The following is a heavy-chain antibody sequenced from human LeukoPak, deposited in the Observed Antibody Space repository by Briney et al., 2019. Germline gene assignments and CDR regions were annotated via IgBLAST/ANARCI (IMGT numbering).Heavy chain of an antibody. Sequence: GRSLRLSCAASGFTFSSYGIHWVRQAPGKGLEWVAVISSEGSYKYYADSVKGRFTISRDNSKNTLYLQMNSLRAEDTAVYYCARDLSPVVRASPMGYWGQGTLVTVSS. CDR1: GFTFSSYG. CDR2: ISSEGSYK. V-gene: IGHV3-30*03. D-gene: IGHD3-10*01. CDR3: ARDLSPVVRASPMGY. J-gene: IGHJ4*02.